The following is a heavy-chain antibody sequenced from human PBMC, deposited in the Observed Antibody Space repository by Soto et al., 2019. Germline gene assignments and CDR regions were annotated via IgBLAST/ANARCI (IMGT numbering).Heavy chain of an antibody. D-gene: IGHD3-22*01. J-gene: IGHJ4*02. Sequence: ASVKVSCKASGYTFTSYGISWVRQAPGQGLEWMGWISAYNGNTNYAQKLQGRVTMTTDTSTSTAYMELRSLRSDDTAVYYCARGDCYDSSVVRDLGPWGQGTLVTVSS. V-gene: IGHV1-18*01. CDR1: GYTFTSYG. CDR3: ARGDCYDSSVVRDLGP. CDR2: ISAYNGNT.